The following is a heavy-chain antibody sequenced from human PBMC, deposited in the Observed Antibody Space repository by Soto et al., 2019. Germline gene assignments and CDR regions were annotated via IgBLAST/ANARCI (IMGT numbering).Heavy chain of an antibody. V-gene: IGHV3-21*01. D-gene: IGHD4-4*01. Sequence: GGSLRLSCAASGFTFSSYSMNWVRQAPGKGLEWVSSISSSSSYIYYADSVKGRFTISRDNAKNSLYLQMNSLRAEDTAVYYCARTPHDYSNPLIANQYYYYGMDVSRPATTVPASS. CDR3: ARTPHDYSNPLIANQYYYYGMDV. CDR2: ISSSSSYI. J-gene: IGHJ6*02. CDR1: GFTFSSYS.